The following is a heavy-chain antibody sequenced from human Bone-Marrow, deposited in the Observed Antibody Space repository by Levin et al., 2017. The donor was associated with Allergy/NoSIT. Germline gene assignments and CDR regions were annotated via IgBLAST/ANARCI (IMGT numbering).Heavy chain of an antibody. V-gene: IGHV1-69*01. CDR3: ARESHCSSTSCYPTKVNWFDP. CDR1: GGTFSSYA. CDR2: IIPIFGTA. Sequence: AGESLKISCKASGGTFSSYAISWVRQAPGQGLEWMGGIIPIFGTANYAQKFQGRVTITADESTSTAYMELSSLRSEDTAVYYCARESHCSSTSCYPTKVNWFDPWGQGTLVTVSS. J-gene: IGHJ5*02. D-gene: IGHD2-2*01.